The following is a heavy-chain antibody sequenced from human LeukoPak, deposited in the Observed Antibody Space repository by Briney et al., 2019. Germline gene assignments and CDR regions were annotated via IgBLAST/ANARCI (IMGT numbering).Heavy chain of an antibody. J-gene: IGHJ4*02. CDR1: GFTFSHYE. V-gene: IGHV3-48*03. CDR2: ISSSASSI. D-gene: IGHD6-19*01. Sequence: GGSLRLSCAASGFTFSHYEMNWVRQAPGKGLEWLSYISSSASSIYYADSAKGRFTISRDNAKKSVYLQVNSLRAEDTAVYYCARGPNSSGWIYYFDYWGQGTLVTVSS. CDR3: ARGPNSSGWIYYFDY.